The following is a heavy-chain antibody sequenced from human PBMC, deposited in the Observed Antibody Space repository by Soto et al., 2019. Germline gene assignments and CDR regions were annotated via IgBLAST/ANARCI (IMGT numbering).Heavy chain of an antibody. V-gene: IGHV3-23*01. CDR1: GFTFSSYA. D-gene: IGHD6-13*01. CDR2: ISGSGGST. J-gene: IGHJ6*02. Sequence: QPGGSLRLSCAASGFTFSSYAMSWVRQAPGKGLEWVSAISGSGGSTYYADSVKGRFTISRDNSKNTLYLQMNSLRAEDTAVYYCANSPEYSSSWWYPGPKYYHYYGMDVWGQGTTVTVSS. CDR3: ANSPEYSSSWWYPGPKYYHYYGMDV.